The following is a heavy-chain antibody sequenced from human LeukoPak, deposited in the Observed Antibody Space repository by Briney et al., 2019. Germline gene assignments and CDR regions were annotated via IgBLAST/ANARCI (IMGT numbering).Heavy chain of an antibody. J-gene: IGHJ5*02. Sequence: GGSLRLSCAASGFTFDAYAMHWVRQAPGKGLEWVSGISWNSGTIGYADSVKGRFTISRDNAKNSLYLQMNSLRAEDMSLYYCGKGHSDPRFNSFDPLGQGIPVTVSS. V-gene: IGHV3-9*03. CDR1: GFTFDAYA. CDR3: GKGHSDPRFNSFDP. D-gene: IGHD1-26*01. CDR2: ISWNSGTI.